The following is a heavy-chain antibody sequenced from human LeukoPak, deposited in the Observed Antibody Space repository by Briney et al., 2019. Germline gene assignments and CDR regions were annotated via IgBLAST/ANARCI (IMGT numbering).Heavy chain of an antibody. Sequence: SETLSLTCTVPGGSISSSSYYWGWIRQPPGKGLEWIGSIFYSGSTYYNPSLKSRVTISVDTSKNQFSLKLSSVTAADTAVYYCARLTYYYGSGSYRNFDYWGQGTLVTVSS. CDR3: ARLTYYYGSGSYRNFDY. J-gene: IGHJ4*02. V-gene: IGHV4-39*01. CDR1: GGSISSSSYY. CDR2: IFYSGST. D-gene: IGHD3-10*01.